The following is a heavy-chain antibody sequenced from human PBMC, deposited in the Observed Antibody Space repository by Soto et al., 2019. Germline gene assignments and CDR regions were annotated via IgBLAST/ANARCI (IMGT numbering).Heavy chain of an antibody. CDR1: GFTFSSYL. Sequence: PWGSLRLSCAASGFTFSSYLRNWVRQAPGKGLEWVANIKQDGSEKNYVDSVKGRFTISRDNAKNSLYLQMNSLRAEDTAVYYCARDDKPNIANGWYDAFDLWGQGTRVTVS. CDR2: IKQDGSEK. J-gene: IGHJ3*01. V-gene: IGHV3-7*01. CDR3: ARDDKPNIANGWYDAFDL. D-gene: IGHD6-19*01.